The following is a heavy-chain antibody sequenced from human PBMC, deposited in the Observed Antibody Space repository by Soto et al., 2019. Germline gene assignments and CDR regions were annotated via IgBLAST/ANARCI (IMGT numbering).Heavy chain of an antibody. D-gene: IGHD3-3*01. V-gene: IGHV3-64D*06. J-gene: IGHJ4*02. Sequence: QPGGSLRLSCSASGFTFSSYAMHWVRQAPGKGLEYVSAISSNGGNTYYADSVKGRFTISRDNSKNTLYLQMSSLRAEDTAVYYCVKDFFGVVIIPGLGFDYWGQGTLVTVSS. CDR3: VKDFFGVVIIPGLGFDY. CDR2: ISSNGGNT. CDR1: GFTFSSYA.